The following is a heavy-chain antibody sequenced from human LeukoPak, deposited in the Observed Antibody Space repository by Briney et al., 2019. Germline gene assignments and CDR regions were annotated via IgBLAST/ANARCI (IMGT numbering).Heavy chain of an antibody. CDR1: GGTFSSYA. D-gene: IGHD6-13*01. Sequence: ASVKVSCMASGGTFSSYAISWVRQAPGQGLEWMGGIIPIFGTANYAQKFQGRVTITTDESTSTAYMELSSLRSEDTAVYYCASISSSWYYFDYWGQGTLVTVSS. J-gene: IGHJ4*02. CDR2: IIPIFGTA. CDR3: ASISSSWYYFDY. V-gene: IGHV1-69*05.